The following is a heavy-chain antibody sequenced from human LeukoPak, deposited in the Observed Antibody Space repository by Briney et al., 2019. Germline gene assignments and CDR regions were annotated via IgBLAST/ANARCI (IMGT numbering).Heavy chain of an antibody. Sequence: SVKVSCKASGGTFSSYAISWVRQAPGQGLEWMGGIIPIFCTANYAQKFQGRVTITADESTSTAYRELSSLRSEDTAVYYCARGLISGLLLGYFDYWGQGTLVTVSS. V-gene: IGHV1-69*01. CDR1: GGTFSSYA. J-gene: IGHJ4*02. CDR3: ARGLISGLLLGYFDY. CDR2: IIPIFCTA. D-gene: IGHD2-15*01.